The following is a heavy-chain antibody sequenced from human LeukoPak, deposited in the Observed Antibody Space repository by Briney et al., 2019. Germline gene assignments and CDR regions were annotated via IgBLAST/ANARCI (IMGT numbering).Heavy chain of an antibody. CDR1: GFTVSSNY. V-gene: IGHV3-66*01. CDR3: ARDPVVPAAYDY. D-gene: IGHD2-2*01. J-gene: IGHJ4*02. Sequence: PGGSLRLSCAASGFTVSSNYMSWVRQAPGKGLEWVSVIYSGGNTFYADSVKGRFTISRDNSKNTLYLQMNSLRAEDTAVYYCARDPVVPAAYDYWGQGTLVTVSS. CDR2: IYSGGNT.